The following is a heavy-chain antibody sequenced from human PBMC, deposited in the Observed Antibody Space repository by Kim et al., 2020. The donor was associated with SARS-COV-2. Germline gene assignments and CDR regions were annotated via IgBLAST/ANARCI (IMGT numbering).Heavy chain of an antibody. CDR2: IHYSGSS. CDR3: ARFYYDSSGYFPPGGY. V-gene: IGHV4-39*07. Sequence: SETLSLTCTVSGGSISSSSFYWGWIRQPPGMGLEWIGSIHYSGSSYYNPSLKSRVTISGDTSKNQFSLKLSSVTAADTAVYYCARFYYDSSGYFPPGGYWGQGSLVTVSS. J-gene: IGHJ4*02. D-gene: IGHD3-22*01. CDR1: GGSISSSSFY.